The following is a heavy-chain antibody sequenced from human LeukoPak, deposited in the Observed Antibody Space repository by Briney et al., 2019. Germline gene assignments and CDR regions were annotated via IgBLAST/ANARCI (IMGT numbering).Heavy chain of an antibody. D-gene: IGHD3-22*01. CDR1: GYTFTSYD. CDR2: MNPNSGNT. Sequence: ASVKVSCKASGYTFTSYDINWVRQATGQGLEWMGSMNPNSGNTGYAQKFQGRVTITRNTSISTAYMELSSLRSEDTAVYYCARSSGYSGYFDYWGQGTLVTVSS. CDR3: ARSSGYSGYFDY. J-gene: IGHJ4*02. V-gene: IGHV1-8*03.